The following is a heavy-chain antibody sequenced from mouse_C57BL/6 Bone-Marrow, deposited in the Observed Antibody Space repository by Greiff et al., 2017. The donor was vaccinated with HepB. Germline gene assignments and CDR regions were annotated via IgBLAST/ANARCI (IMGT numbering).Heavy chain of an antibody. V-gene: IGHV8-12*01. CDR2: IYWDDDK. CDR1: GFSLSTSGMG. Sequence: QVQLKESGPGILQSSQTLSLTCSFSGFSLSTSGMGVSWIRQPSGKGLEWLAHIYWDDDKRYNPSLKSRLTISKDTSRNQVFLKITSVDTADTATYYCARGGHYYGSSYVGYFDVWGTGTTVTVSS. CDR3: ARGGHYYGSSYVGYFDV. J-gene: IGHJ1*03. D-gene: IGHD1-1*01.